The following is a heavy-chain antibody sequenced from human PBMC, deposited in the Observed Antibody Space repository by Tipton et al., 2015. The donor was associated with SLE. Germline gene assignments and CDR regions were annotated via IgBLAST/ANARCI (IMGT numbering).Heavy chain of an antibody. D-gene: IGHD2/OR15-2a*01. CDR3: ARCGSAPCKLDY. CDR1: GYTFSSHY. J-gene: IGHJ4*02. V-gene: IGHV1-46*01. Sequence: QSGPEVKKPGASVKVACKASGYTFSSHYMHWVRQAPGQRLEWMGLINPSGGSTNSALKFQPRITMSRDTSTSTVYMELSSLTSEDTAVYYCARCGSAPCKLDYWGQGTLVTVSP. CDR2: INPSGGST.